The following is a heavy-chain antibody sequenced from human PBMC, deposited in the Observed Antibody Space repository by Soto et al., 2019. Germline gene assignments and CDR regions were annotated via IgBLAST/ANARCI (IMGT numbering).Heavy chain of an antibody. D-gene: IGHD6-19*01. CDR1: GFTFSSYA. J-gene: IGHJ6*02. Sequence: GGSLRLSCAASGFTFSSYAMSWVRQAPGKGLEWVSAISGSGGSTYYADSVKGRFTISRDNSKNTLYLQMNSLRAEDTAVYYCAKVIAVAGYYYYYGMNVWGQGTTVTVSS. CDR3: AKVIAVAGYYYYYGMNV. CDR2: ISGSGGST. V-gene: IGHV3-23*01.